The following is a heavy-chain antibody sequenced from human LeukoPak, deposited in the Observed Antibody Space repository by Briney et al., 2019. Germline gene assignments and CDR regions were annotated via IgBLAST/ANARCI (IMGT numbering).Heavy chain of an antibody. J-gene: IGHJ4*02. V-gene: IGHV4-39*01. Sequence: SETLSLTCTVSGGSISSSSDYWGWIRQAPGKGLEWIGSIYYHENTYYNSSLKSRVAISVDTSKNQFSLKLNSVTAADTAVYFCARRAYSAAYWKHFDYWGQGTLVTVSS. D-gene: IGHD1-1*01. CDR1: GGSISSSSDY. CDR3: ARRAYSAAYWKHFDY. CDR2: IYYHENT.